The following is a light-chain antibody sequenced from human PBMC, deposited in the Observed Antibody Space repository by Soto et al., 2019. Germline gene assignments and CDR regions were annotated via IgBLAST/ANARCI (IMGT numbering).Light chain of an antibody. J-gene: IGKJ1*01. CDR2: GTS. Sequence: EIVLTQSPGTLSLSPGERATLSCRASQSVSSIYLAWYQQKPGQATRPLIYGTSSRATGIPDRFSGSGSGTDFTLTISRLEPEDSAVYYCQHYGGSPQTFGQGTKVEIK. CDR1: QSVSSIY. V-gene: IGKV3-20*01. CDR3: QHYGGSPQT.